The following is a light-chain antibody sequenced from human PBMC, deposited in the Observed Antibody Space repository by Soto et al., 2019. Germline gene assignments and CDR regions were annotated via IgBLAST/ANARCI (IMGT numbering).Light chain of an antibody. CDR1: QSVSSD. Sequence: EIVMTQSPATLSVSPGERVTLSCRASQSVSSDLAWYQQKPGQPPRILIYGASTRATGIPARFSGSGSGTQFTRAISSLPSEDVAFYYWPQYIGSPPTFTFGQGTKLEIK. V-gene: IGKV3-15*01. CDR3: PQYIGSPPTFT. J-gene: IGKJ2*01. CDR2: GAS.